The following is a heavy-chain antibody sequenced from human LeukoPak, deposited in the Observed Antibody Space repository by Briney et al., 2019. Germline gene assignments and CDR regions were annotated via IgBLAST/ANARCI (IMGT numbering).Heavy chain of an antibody. Sequence: SQTLSLTCTVSGGSISSGDYYWSWIRQHPGKGLEWIGYIYYSGSTYYNPSLKSRVTISVDTSKNQFSLKLSSVTAADTAVYYCARVSSGYHLDYWGQGTLVTVSS. D-gene: IGHD3-22*01. V-gene: IGHV4-31*03. CDR3: ARVSSGYHLDY. CDR1: GGSISSGDYY. J-gene: IGHJ4*02. CDR2: IYYSGST.